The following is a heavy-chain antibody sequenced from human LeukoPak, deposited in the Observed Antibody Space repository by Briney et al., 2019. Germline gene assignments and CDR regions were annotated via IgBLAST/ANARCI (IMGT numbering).Heavy chain of an antibody. CDR1: GFTLSSYD. D-gene: IGHD6-6*01. CDR3: ARGRSGSSRINPMDY. CDR2: ISYDGSNK. J-gene: IGHJ4*02. V-gene: IGHV3-30*03. Sequence: GGSLRLSCAASGFTLSSYDMDWVRQAPGKGLEWVTVISYDGSNKYYADSVKGRFTISRDSSKNTLYLQMNSLTAEDTAVYYCARGRSGSSRINPMDYWGQGTLVTVSS.